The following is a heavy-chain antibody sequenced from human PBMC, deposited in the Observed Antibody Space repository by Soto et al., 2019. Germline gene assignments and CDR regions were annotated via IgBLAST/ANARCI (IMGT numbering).Heavy chain of an antibody. D-gene: IGHD5-12*01. CDR1: GGSISSYY. Sequence: SETLSLTCTVSGGSISSYYWSWIRQPPGKGLEWIGYIYYSGSTNYNPSLKSRVTISVDTSKNQFSLKLSSVTAADTAVYYCAGAGYSGYDFSYYYMDVWGKGTTVTVSS. CDR2: IYYSGST. CDR3: AGAGYSGYDFSYYYMDV. J-gene: IGHJ6*03. V-gene: IGHV4-59*01.